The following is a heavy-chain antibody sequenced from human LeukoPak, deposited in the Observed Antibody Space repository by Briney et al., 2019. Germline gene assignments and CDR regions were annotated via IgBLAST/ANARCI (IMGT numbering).Heavy chain of an antibody. Sequence: GGSLRLSCAASGFTFSSYEMNWVRQAPGKGLEWVSYISSSGSTIYYADSVKGRFTISRDNAKNSLYLQMNSLGAEDTAVYYCAELGITMIGGVRGKGTTVTISS. V-gene: IGHV3-48*03. CDR3: AELGITMIGGV. J-gene: IGHJ6*04. CDR2: ISSSGSTI. D-gene: IGHD3-10*02. CDR1: GFTFSSYE.